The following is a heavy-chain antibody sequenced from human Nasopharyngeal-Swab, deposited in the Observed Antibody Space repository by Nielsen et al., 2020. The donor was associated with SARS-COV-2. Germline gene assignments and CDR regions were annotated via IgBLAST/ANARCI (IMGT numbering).Heavy chain of an antibody. Sequence: GESLKISCAASGFTFNNYNFNWVRQAPGKGLEWVSSISSSSSYIYYADSVKGRLTISRDNAKNSLYLQMNSLRAEDTAVYYCARDGLDYDFWSAYFMDVWGQGTTVTVS. V-gene: IGHV3-21*01. CDR2: ISSSSSYI. CDR3: ARDGLDYDFWSAYFMDV. J-gene: IGHJ6*02. D-gene: IGHD3-3*01. CDR1: GFTFNNYN.